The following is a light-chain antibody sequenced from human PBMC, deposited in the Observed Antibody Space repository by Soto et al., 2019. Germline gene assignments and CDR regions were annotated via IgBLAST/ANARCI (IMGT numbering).Light chain of an antibody. V-gene: IGLV1-51*01. Sequence: QSVLTQPPSVSAAPGEKVTISCSGSSSDIGKYYVSWYQQLPGTAPKLLIYDNNVRPSGIPDRFSGSKSGTSATLGITGLQTGDEAHYYCGTCDTSLRPVFGGGTKVTVL. CDR3: GTCDTSLRPV. J-gene: IGLJ2*01. CDR2: DNN. CDR1: SSDIGKYY.